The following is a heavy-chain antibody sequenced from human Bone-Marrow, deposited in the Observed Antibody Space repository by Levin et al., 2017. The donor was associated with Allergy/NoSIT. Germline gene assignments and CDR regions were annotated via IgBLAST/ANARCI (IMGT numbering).Heavy chain of an antibody. Sequence: MPGGSLRLSCAASGFTFSGYTMNWVRQAPGKGLEWVSFISTSSLYIYYADSVKGRFTISRDNARKSLFLQMDSLRAEDTAVYYCARVGSGYDSDGMDVWGQGTTVTVSS. CDR1: GFTFSGYT. J-gene: IGHJ6*02. V-gene: IGHV3-21*01. CDR3: ARVGSGYDSDGMDV. D-gene: IGHD5-12*01. CDR2: ISTSSLYI.